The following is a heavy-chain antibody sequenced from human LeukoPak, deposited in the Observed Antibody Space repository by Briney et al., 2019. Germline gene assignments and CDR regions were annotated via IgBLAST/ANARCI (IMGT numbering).Heavy chain of an antibody. V-gene: IGHV4-59*08. CDR1: GASISSFY. CDR2: IYYSGST. Sequence: SETLSLTCTVSGASISSFYWSWIRQPPGKGLEWIGYIYYSGSTKYNPSLKSRATISEDTSKNQFSLKLSSVTAADTAVYYCATGSHYFDYWGQGTLVTVSS. J-gene: IGHJ4*02. D-gene: IGHD1-26*01. CDR3: ATGSHYFDY.